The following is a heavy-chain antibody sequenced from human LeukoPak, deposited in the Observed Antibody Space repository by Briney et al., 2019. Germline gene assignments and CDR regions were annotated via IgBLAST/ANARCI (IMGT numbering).Heavy chain of an antibody. CDR3: ATRDKGGYNYGYLDY. V-gene: IGHV3-53*01. Sequence: GGSLRLSCAAYGFSVSTTYMSWVRQAPGKGPEWVSLIYSGSDTYYPDSVKGRFTISRDDSKNTVFLQMNSLRAEDTAVYYCATRDKGGYNYGYLDYWGQGSLVTVSS. CDR1: GFSVSTTY. D-gene: IGHD5-18*01. CDR2: IYSGSDT. J-gene: IGHJ4*02.